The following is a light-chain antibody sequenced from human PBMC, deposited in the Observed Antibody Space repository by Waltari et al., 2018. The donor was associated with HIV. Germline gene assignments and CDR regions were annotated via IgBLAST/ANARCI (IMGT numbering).Light chain of an antibody. CDR3: QSYDSSLSAWV. Sequence: QSVLTQPPSLSGAPGQTVTISCTGTSPNIGPDYHVHWYQQLPGTAPKLLIYGNTIRPSGVPDRFSGSKSGTSASLAITGLQADDEADYYCQSYDSSLSAWVFGGGTKLTVL. V-gene: IGLV1-40*01. CDR1: SPNIGPDYH. CDR2: GNT. J-gene: IGLJ3*02.